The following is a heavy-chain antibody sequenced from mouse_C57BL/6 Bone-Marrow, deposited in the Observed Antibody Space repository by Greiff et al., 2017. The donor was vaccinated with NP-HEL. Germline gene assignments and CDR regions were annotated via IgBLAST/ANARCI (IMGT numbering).Heavy chain of an antibody. CDR3: ARVEDYGSSYAFAY. J-gene: IGHJ3*01. CDR2: INPSTGGT. V-gene: IGHV1-42*01. D-gene: IGHD1-1*01. Sequence: VQLQQPGPELVKPGASVKISCKASGYSFTGYYMNWVKQSPEKSLEWIGEINPSTGGTTYNQKFKAKATLTVDTSSSTAYMQLKSLTSEDSAVYYCARVEDYGSSYAFAYWGQGTLVTVSA. CDR1: GYSFTGYY.